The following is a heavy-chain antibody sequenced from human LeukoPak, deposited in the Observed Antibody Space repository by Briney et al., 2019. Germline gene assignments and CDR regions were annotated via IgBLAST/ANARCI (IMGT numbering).Heavy chain of an antibody. J-gene: IGHJ6*02. Sequence: NPGGSLRLSCAASGFTFSSYSMNWVRQAPGKGLEWVSSISSSSSYIYYADSVKGRFTISRDNAKNSLYLQMNSLRAEDTAVYYCARDQLERNQQRREKYYYYGMDVWGQGTTVTVSS. D-gene: IGHD1-14*01. V-gene: IGHV3-21*01. CDR3: ARDQLERNQQRREKYYYYGMDV. CDR1: GFTFSSYS. CDR2: ISSSSSYI.